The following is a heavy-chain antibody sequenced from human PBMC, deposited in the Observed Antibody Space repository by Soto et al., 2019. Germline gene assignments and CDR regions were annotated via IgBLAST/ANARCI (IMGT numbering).Heavy chain of an antibody. CDR3: ARDRGLAAAGFDY. J-gene: IGHJ4*02. V-gene: IGHV1-46*01. D-gene: IGHD6-13*01. CDR1: GSTFTSYY. Sequence: QVQLVQSGAEVKKPGASVKVSCKASGSTFTSYYMHWVRQAPGQGLEWMGIINPSGGSTSYAQKFQGRVTMTKDTSKSTVYMELSSLRAEDTAVYYCARDRGLAAAGFDYWGQGTLVTVSS. CDR2: INPSGGST.